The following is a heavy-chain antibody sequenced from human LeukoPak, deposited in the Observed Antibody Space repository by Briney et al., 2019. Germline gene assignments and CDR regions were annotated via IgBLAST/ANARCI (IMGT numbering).Heavy chain of an antibody. D-gene: IGHD6-13*01. CDR3: ARDRQNDPGYSSSGFYFDY. V-gene: IGHV3-30-3*01. CDR2: ISYDGSNK. J-gene: IGHJ4*02. Sequence: GGSLRLSCAASGFTFSSYAMHWVRQAPGKGLEWVAVISYDGSNKYYADSVKGRFTTSRDNSKNTLYLQMNSLRAEDTAVYYCARDRQNDPGYSSSGFYFDYWGQGTLVTVSS. CDR1: GFTFSSYA.